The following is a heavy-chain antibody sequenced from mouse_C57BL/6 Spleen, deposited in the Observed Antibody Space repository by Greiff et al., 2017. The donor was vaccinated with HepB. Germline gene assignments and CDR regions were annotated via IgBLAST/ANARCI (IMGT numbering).Heavy chain of an antibody. CDR3: GNQIYDGYYRLDY. Sequence: EVKLVESGGGLVKPGGSLKLSCAASGFTFSDYGMHWVRQAPEKGLEWVAYISRGSSATYYADTVKGRFTISRDNAKNTLFLQMTSLRSEDTAMYYCGNQIYDGYYRLDYWGQGTTLTVSS. V-gene: IGHV5-17*01. CDR2: ISRGSSAT. J-gene: IGHJ2*01. D-gene: IGHD2-3*01. CDR1: GFTFSDYG.